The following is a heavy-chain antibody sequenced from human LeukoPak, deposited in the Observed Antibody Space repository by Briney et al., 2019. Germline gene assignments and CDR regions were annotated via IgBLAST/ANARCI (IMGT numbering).Heavy chain of an antibody. CDR1: GFTFSSYG. J-gene: IGHJ4*02. D-gene: IGHD6-13*01. Sequence: GGSLRLSCAASGFTFSSYGMRWVRQAPGKGLEWVAVIWYDGSNKYYADSVKGRFTISRDSSKNTLYLQMNGLRAEDTAVCYCAKQGPPAVGIYDYWGQGTLVTVSS. CDR3: AKQGPPAVGIYDY. CDR2: IWYDGSNK. V-gene: IGHV3-33*06.